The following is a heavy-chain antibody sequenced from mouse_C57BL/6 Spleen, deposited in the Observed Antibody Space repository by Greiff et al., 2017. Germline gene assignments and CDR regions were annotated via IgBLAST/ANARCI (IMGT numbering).Heavy chain of an antibody. D-gene: IGHD1-1*01. J-gene: IGHJ2*01. CDR1: GFTFSDYG. CDR2: ISSGSSTI. Sequence: EVQLVESGGGLVKPGGSLKLSCAASGFTFSDYGMHWVRQAPEKGLEWVAYISSGSSTIYYADTVKGRFTISRDNAKNTLFLQMTSLRSEDTAMYYCASGGTVVAPFDYWGQGTTLTVSS. V-gene: IGHV5-17*01. CDR3: ASGGTVVAPFDY.